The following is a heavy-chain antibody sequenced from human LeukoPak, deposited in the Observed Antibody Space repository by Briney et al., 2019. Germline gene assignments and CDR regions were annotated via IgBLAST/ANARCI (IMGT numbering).Heavy chain of an antibody. Sequence: GASVKVSCKASGYTFTSYGISWVRQAPGQGVEWMGWISAYNGNTNYAQKLQGRVTMTTDTSTSTAYMELRSLRSDDTAVYYCARDGEYCTNGVCSQIDYWGQGTLVTVSS. CDR2: ISAYNGNT. CDR3: ARDGEYCTNGVCSQIDY. D-gene: IGHD2-8*01. J-gene: IGHJ4*02. V-gene: IGHV1-18*01. CDR1: GYTFTSYG.